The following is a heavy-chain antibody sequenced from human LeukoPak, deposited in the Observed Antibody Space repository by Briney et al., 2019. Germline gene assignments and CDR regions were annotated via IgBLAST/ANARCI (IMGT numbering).Heavy chain of an antibody. CDR2: ISSSGSTI. Sequence: PGGSLRLSCAVSGFTFSSYSMNWVRQAPGKGLEWLSYISSSGSTIYYADSVKGRFTISRDNAKNSLYLQMNSLRVEDTAVYYCARGYDISDYSGQGTVVTVSS. CDR3: ARGYDISDY. J-gene: IGHJ4*02. V-gene: IGHV3-48*04. CDR1: GFTFSSYS. D-gene: IGHD3-9*01.